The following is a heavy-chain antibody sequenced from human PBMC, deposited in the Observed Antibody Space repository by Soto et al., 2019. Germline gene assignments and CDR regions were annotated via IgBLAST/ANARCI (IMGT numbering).Heavy chain of an antibody. D-gene: IGHD3-22*01. Sequence: QVQLVESGGGVVQPGRSLRLSCAASGFTFSSYGMHWVRQAPGKGLEGVAVIWCDGSNKYYADSVRGRFTISRDNSKNKLYMKMNSLRAEDTAVYSCARETYYYDSSGYSHTKGDSFAYWGQGTLGTVSS. V-gene: IGHV3-33*01. CDR1: GFTFSSYG. J-gene: IGHJ4*02. CDR2: IWCDGSNK. CDR3: ARETYYYDSSGYSHTKGDSFAY.